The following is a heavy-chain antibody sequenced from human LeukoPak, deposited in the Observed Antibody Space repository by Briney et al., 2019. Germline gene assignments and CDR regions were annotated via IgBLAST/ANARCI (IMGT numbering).Heavy chain of an antibody. CDR1: GGSISSSSYY. CDR3: ASQYCSSTSCSREPFDY. CDR2: IYYSGST. Sequence: SETLSLTCTVSGGSISSSSYYWGWIRQPPGKGLDWIGSIYYSGSTYYNPSLKSRVTISVDTSKNQFSLKLSSVTAADTAVYYCASQYCSSTSCSREPFDYWGQGTLVTVSS. J-gene: IGHJ4*02. V-gene: IGHV4-39*01. D-gene: IGHD2-2*01.